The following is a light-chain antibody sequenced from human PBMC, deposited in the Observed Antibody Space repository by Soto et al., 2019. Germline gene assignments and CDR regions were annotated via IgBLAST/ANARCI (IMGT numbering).Light chain of an antibody. CDR1: QSIHTS. CDR3: QQRNVWPPIT. J-gene: IGKJ5*01. Sequence: EIVMTQSPATLSVSPGEGATLSCRASQSIHTSLAWYQQKSGKPPRLVIYDSTLRANGVPDRFGGSRSGTEFTLTINSLEPEDFAVYYCQQRNVWPPITFGQGTRLEIK. CDR2: DST. V-gene: IGKV3-11*01.